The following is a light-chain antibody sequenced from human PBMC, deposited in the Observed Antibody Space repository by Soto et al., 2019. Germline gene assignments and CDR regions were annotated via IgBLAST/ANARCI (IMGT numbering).Light chain of an antibody. J-gene: IGKJ1*01. Sequence: VLKQSPGALSLSPGDRATLSCRASQSVNSNYLAWYQQRPGQAPRLLIYGASNRATGIPDRFTGSGSGTDFTLTISRLEPQDFAVYYCQQYGSSPRTFGQGTKVDIK. CDR1: QSVNSNY. CDR2: GAS. V-gene: IGKV3-20*01. CDR3: QQYGSSPRT.